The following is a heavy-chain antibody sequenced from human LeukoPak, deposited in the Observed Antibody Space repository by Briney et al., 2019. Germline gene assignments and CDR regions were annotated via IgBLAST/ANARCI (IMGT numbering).Heavy chain of an antibody. CDR3: ARARRFRDCFDP. D-gene: IGHD3-3*01. V-gene: IGHV4-34*01. CDR2: INHSGST. J-gene: IGHJ5*02. Sequence: SETLSLTCAVYGGSFSGYYWRWIRQPPGEGLEWIGQINHSGSTNYNPSLKSRVTISVDTSKNQFSLKLSSVTAADTAVYYCARARRFRDCFDPWGQGTLVTVSS. CDR1: GGSFSGYY.